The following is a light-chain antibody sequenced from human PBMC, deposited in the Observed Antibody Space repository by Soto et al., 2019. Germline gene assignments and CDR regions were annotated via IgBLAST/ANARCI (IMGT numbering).Light chain of an antibody. J-gene: IGKJ1*01. V-gene: IGKV1-5*01. CDR1: QSISSW. CDR2: DAS. Sequence: DIQMTQSPSTLSASVGDRVTITCLASQSISSWLAWYQQKPGKAPKLLIYDASSLESGVPSRFSGSGSGTELTLTISSLQPDDFATYYCQQYNSYWTFGQGTKVDIK. CDR3: QQYNSYWT.